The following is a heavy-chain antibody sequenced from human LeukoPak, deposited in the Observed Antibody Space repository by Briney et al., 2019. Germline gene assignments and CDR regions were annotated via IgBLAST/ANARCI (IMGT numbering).Heavy chain of an antibody. CDR3: ARDQADIAAAGR. V-gene: IGHV4-39*07. J-gene: IGHJ4*02. Sequence: PSETLSLTCTVSGGSISSSSYYWGWIRQPPGKGLEWIGSIYYSGSTYYNPSLKSRVTISVDTSKNQFSLKLSSVTAADTAVYYCARDQADIAAAGRWGQGTLVTVSS. D-gene: IGHD6-13*01. CDR2: IYYSGST. CDR1: GGSISSSSYY.